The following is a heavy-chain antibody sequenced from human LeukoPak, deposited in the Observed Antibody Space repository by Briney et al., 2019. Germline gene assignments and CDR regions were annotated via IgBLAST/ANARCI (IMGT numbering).Heavy chain of an antibody. CDR3: ARWRGYSSGWSGPFDD. D-gene: IGHD6-13*01. V-gene: IGHV1-2*02. CDR2: IDAKSGGT. CDR1: GYTFTGHY. J-gene: IGHJ4*02. Sequence: ASVKVSCKASGYTFTGHYMHWVRQAPGQGREWMGWIDAKSGGTKYAQSFQGRVTMTRDTSINTGYMELSSLTSDDTAVYYCARWRGYSSGWSGPFDDWGQGTLVTVSS.